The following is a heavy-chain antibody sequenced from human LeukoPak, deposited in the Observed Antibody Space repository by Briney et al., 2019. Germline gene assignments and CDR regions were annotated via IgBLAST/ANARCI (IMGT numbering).Heavy chain of an antibody. CDR2: IYYSGST. CDR1: GGSISSYY. J-gene: IGHJ4*02. Sequence: SETLSLTCTVSGGSISSYYWSWIRQPPGKGLEWIGYIYYSGSTNYNPSLKSRVTISVDTSKNQFSLKLSSVTAADTAVYYCATLTTGRSPYYFDYWGQGTRVTVSS. CDR3: ATLTTGRSPYYFDY. D-gene: IGHD4-17*01. V-gene: IGHV4-59*01.